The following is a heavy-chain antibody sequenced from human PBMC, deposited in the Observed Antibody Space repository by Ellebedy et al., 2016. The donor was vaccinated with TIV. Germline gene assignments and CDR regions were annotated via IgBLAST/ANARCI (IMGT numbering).Heavy chain of an antibody. CDR2: IISHNGNS. J-gene: IGHJ4*02. V-gene: IGHV1-18*01. Sequence: AASVKVSCKASGYNLAENSIAWVRQAPGQGLEWMGGIISHNGNSYYSQRFQERLTLTTDTSTSTAYLELRGLTSDDTAVYYCATSATFIERGRADFWGQGTLVTASS. CDR1: GYNLAENS. D-gene: IGHD1-1*01. CDR3: ATSATFIERGRADF.